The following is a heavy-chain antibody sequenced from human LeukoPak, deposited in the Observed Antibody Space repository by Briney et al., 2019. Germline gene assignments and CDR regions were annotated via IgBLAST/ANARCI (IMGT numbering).Heavy chain of an antibody. Sequence: SVKVSCKASGGTFSNHAISWVRQAPGQGLEWMGGIIPIFGTANYAQKFQGRVTITTDESTSTAYMELSSLRSEDTAVYYCARGVSVVVPAAIWFDPWGQGTLVTVSS. CDR3: ARGVSVVVPAAIWFDP. J-gene: IGHJ5*02. V-gene: IGHV1-69*05. CDR1: GGTFSNHA. CDR2: IIPIFGTA. D-gene: IGHD2-2*01.